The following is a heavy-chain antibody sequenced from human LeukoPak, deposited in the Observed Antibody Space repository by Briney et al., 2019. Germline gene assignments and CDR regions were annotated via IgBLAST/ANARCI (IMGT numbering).Heavy chain of an antibody. V-gene: IGHV1-69*05. CDR3: ARGEYSSSFFDP. CDR1: GGTFSSYA. CDR2: IIPIFGTA. J-gene: IGHJ5*02. Sequence: SVKVPRKASGGTFSSYAISWVRQAPGQGLEWMGGIIPIFGTANYAQKFQGRVTITTDESTSTAYMELSSLRSEDTAVYYCARGEYSSSFFDPWGQGTLVTVSS. D-gene: IGHD6-6*01.